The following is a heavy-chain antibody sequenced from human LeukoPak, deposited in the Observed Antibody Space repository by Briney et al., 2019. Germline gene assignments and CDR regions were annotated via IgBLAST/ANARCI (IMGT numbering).Heavy chain of an antibody. Sequence: GGSLRLSCAASGFTFSNYAMNWVRQAPGKGLEWVSAISGSGGSTYYADSVKGRFTISRDNSKNTLYLQMNSLRAEDTAVYYCAKLFYYDSMMDAFDIWGQGTMVTVSS. CDR2: ISGSGGST. V-gene: IGHV3-23*01. CDR1: GFTFSNYA. J-gene: IGHJ3*02. CDR3: AKLFYYDSMMDAFDI. D-gene: IGHD3-22*01.